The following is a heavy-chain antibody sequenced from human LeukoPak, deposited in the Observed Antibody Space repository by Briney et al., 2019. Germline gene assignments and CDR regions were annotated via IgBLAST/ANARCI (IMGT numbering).Heavy chain of an antibody. Sequence: ASVKVSCKASGYTFTSYDINWVGQATGQGLEWMGWMNPNSGNTGYAQKFQGRVTITRNTSISTAYMELSSLRSEDTAVYYCARALRSPGVYYFDYWGQGTLVTVSS. V-gene: IGHV1-8*03. D-gene: IGHD3-3*01. J-gene: IGHJ4*02. CDR1: GYTFTSYD. CDR2: MNPNSGNT. CDR3: ARALRSPGVYYFDY.